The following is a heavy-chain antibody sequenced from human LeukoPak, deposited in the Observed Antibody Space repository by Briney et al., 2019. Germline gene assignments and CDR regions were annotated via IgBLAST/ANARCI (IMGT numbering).Heavy chain of an antibody. D-gene: IGHD3-16*02. V-gene: IGHV1-24*01. CDR1: GYTFTSYG. Sequence: GASVKVSCKASGYTFTSYGISWVRQAPGKGLEWMGGFDPEDGETIYAQKFQGRVTMTEDTSTDTAYMELSSLRSEDTAVYYCATDLITFGGVIVFPYWGQGTLVTVSS. CDR2: FDPEDGET. CDR3: ATDLITFGGVIVFPY. J-gene: IGHJ4*02.